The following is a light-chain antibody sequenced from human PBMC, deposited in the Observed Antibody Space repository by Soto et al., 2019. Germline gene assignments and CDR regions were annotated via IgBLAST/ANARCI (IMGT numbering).Light chain of an antibody. V-gene: IGKV3-20*01. CDR1: QTIYNNY. J-gene: IGKJ2*01. CDR3: QQYGSSRNT. CDR2: GAS. Sequence: EIVLTQSPGTLSLSPGEGATLSCRASQTIYNNYLAWYQQKPGQAPRLLISGASNRATGIPDRFSGSGSGTDFTLTISRLESEDFAVYYCQQYGSSRNTFGQGTKVDIK.